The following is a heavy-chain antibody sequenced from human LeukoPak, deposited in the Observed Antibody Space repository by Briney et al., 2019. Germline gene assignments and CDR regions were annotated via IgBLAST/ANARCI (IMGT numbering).Heavy chain of an antibody. J-gene: IGHJ5*02. D-gene: IGHD3-10*01. CDR3: ARDWVRRSSRGTTHWFDP. Sequence: PPETLSLTCTVSGGSISSYYWSWIRQPAGKGLEWIGRIYTSGSTNYNPSLKSRVTMSVDTSKNQFSLKLSSVTAADTAVYYCARDWVRRSSRGTTHWFDPWGQGTLVTVSS. CDR2: IYTSGST. CDR1: GGSISSYY. V-gene: IGHV4-4*07.